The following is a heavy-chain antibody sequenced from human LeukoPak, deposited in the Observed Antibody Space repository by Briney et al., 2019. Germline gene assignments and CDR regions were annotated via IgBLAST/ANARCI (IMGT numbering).Heavy chain of an antibody. CDR2: IYYSAST. CDR3: ARAVVVVAATFWFDP. Sequence: SETLSLTCTVSGGSVSSGSYYWSWIRQPPGTGLEWIGYIYYSASTNYNPSLKSRVTISVDTSKNQFSLKLSSVTAADTAVYYCARAVVVVAATFWFDPWGQGTLVTVSS. J-gene: IGHJ5*02. CDR1: GGSVSSGSYY. D-gene: IGHD2-15*01. V-gene: IGHV4-61*01.